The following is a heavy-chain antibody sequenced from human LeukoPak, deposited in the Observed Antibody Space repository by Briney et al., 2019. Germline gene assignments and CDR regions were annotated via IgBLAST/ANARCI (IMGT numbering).Heavy chain of an antibody. V-gene: IGHV3-7*03. Sequence: PGWSLSLSCAASGFIFSNYWMSWVRQAPGKGLEWVANINQDGSAKYYVDSVRGRFTISRENAQNSLYLQVNSLRAEDTAVYYCAPSAAAAGSDWGQGTLVTVSS. D-gene: IGHD6-13*01. J-gene: IGHJ4*02. CDR1: GFIFSNYW. CDR2: INQDGSAK. CDR3: APSAAAAGSD.